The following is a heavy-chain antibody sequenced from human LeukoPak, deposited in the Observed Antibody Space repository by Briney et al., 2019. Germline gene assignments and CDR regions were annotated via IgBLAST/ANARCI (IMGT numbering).Heavy chain of an antibody. J-gene: IGHJ4*02. CDR1: GGSISSYY. V-gene: IGHV4-59*08. CDR3: ARQGVRGVPDY. D-gene: IGHD3-10*01. Sequence: TSETLSLTCTVSGGSISSYYWSWIRQPPGKELEWMGYIYYSGSTNYNPSLKSRVTISVDTSKNQFSLKLSSVTAADTAVYYCARQGVRGVPDYWGQGTLVTVSS. CDR2: IYYSGST.